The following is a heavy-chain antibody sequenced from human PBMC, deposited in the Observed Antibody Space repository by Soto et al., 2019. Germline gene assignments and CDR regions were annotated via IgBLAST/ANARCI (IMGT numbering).Heavy chain of an antibody. CDR3: ARVDAKYSSSGWYVGGTYYYYGMDV. CDR1: GYTFTSYG. CDR2: ISAYNGNT. Sequence: ASVQVSCKASGYTFTSYGISWVRQAPGQGLEWMGWISAYNGNTNYAQKLQGRVTMTTDTSTSTAYMELRSLRSDDTAVYYCARVDAKYSSSGWYVGGTYYYYGMDVWGQGTTVTVSS. J-gene: IGHJ6*02. V-gene: IGHV1-18*01. D-gene: IGHD6-19*01.